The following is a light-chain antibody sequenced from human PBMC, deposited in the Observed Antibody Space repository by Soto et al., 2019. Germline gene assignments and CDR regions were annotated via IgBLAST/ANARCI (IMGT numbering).Light chain of an antibody. J-gene: IGLJ2*01. CDR2: FNSDGSH. CDR3: QTWGTGIVV. CDR1: SGHSSYA. Sequence: QLVLTQSLSASASLGASVKLTCTLSSGHSSYAIAWHQQQPEKGPRYLMKFNSDGSHSKGDGIPDRFSGSSSGAERYLTISSLQSEDEADYYCQTWGTGIVVFGGGTQLTVL. V-gene: IGLV4-69*01.